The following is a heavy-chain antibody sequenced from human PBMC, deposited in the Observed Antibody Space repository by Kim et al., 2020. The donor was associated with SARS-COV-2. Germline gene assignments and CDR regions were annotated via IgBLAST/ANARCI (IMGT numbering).Heavy chain of an antibody. CDR3: ARIPHYDYYYGMDV. V-gene: IGHV2-70*01. J-gene: IGHJ6*02. Sequence: YSKSLKTRLTISKDTAKNQVVLTMTNMDPVDTATYYCARIPHYDYYYGMDVWGQGTTVTVSS.